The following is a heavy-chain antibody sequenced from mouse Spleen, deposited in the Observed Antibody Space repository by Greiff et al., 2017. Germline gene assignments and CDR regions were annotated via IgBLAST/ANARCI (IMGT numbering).Heavy chain of an antibody. V-gene: IGHV1-76*01. D-gene: IGHD1-1*01. CDR3: ARGGTTVVAEAMDY. CDR2: IYPGSGNT. J-gene: IGHJ4*01. CDR1: GYTFTDYY. Sequence: QVQLQQSGAELVRPGASVKLSCKASGYTFTDYYINWVKQRPGQGLEWIARIYPGSGNTYYNEKFKGKATLTAEKSSSTAYMQLSSLTSEDSAVYFCARGGTTVVAEAMDYWGQGTSVTVSS.